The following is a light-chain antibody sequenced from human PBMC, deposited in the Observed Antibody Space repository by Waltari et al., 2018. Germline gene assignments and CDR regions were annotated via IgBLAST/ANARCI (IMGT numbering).Light chain of an antibody. CDR2: SNN. V-gene: IGLV1-44*01. CDR3: SAWDDSVNGVV. Sequence: QSVLTQPPSASGTPGQRVSISCSGSATNIGSSAVSWYQQLPGTAPKLLIHSNNQRPSGVPDRFSGSKSGTSASLAISGLQSEDEVDYYCSAWDDSVNGVVFGGGTKVTVL. J-gene: IGLJ3*02. CDR1: ATNIGSSA.